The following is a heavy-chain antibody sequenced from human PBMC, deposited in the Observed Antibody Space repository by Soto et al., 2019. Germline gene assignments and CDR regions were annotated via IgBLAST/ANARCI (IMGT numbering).Heavy chain of an antibody. CDR2: ISGSGGST. CDR1: GFTFSYYA. D-gene: IGHD2-15*01. CDR3: AKDLRQTGYCSGGSCYEIDY. Sequence: GGSLSLSCAASGFTFSYYAMSWVRQAPGKGLEWVSAISGSGGSTYYADSVKGRFTISRDNSKNTLYLQMNSLRAEDTAVYYCAKDLRQTGYCSGGSCYEIDYRGQGTLVTVSS. J-gene: IGHJ4*02. V-gene: IGHV3-23*01.